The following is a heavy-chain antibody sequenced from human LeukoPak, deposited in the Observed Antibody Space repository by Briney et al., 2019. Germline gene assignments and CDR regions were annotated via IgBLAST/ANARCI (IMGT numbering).Heavy chain of an antibody. D-gene: IGHD1-14*01. CDR3: ARGTISSFDP. J-gene: IGHJ5*02. V-gene: IGHV3-7*01. CDR2: IKQDGTER. Sequence: GGSLRLSCAASGFTFSNAWMNWVRQAPGKGLEWVANIKQDGTERYYVDSVKGRFTISRDNAKNSLYLQMNSLRAEDTALYYCARGTISSFDPWGQGTLVTVSS. CDR1: GFTFSNAW.